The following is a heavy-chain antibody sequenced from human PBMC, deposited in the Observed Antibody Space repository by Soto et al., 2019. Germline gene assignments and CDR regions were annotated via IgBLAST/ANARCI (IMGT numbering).Heavy chain of an antibody. D-gene: IGHD4-17*01. CDR1: GGAISSGGYS. CDR3: ARGRDYSPAWFDP. Sequence: QLQLQESGSGLVKPSQTLSLTCAVSGGAISSGGYSWSWIRQPPGKGLEWIGYIYHSGSTYYNPSLQSRVTISVDRSKNQFSLKLSSVTAADTAVYYCARGRDYSPAWFDPWGQGTLVTVSS. CDR2: IYHSGST. J-gene: IGHJ5*02. V-gene: IGHV4-30-2*01.